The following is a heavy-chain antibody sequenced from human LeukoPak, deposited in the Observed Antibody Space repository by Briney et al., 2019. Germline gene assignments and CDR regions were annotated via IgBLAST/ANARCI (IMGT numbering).Heavy chain of an antibody. CDR3: ARGPPNWGYDY. CDR1: GYTLTSYD. CDR2: MSPNSGDT. V-gene: IGHV1-8*01. D-gene: IGHD7-27*01. Sequence: ASVKVSCKASGYTLTSYDFNWVRQATGQRPEWMGWMSPNSGDTGYAQKFQDRVTMTRNTSISTAYMELSSLRSDDTAVYYCARGPPNWGYDYWGPGTLVTVSS. J-gene: IGHJ4*02.